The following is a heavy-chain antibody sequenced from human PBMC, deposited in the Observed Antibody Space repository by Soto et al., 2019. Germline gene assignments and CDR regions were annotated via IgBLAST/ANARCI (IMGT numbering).Heavy chain of an antibody. V-gene: IGHV3-33*01. CDR3: ARDGSSTHLHYGLDV. CDR2: IWYDGSKT. J-gene: IGHJ6*02. CDR1: GFSFNYYG. D-gene: IGHD1-26*01. Sequence: QVQLVESGGGVVQPGTSLRLSCAASGFSFNYYGMHWVRQAPGKGLEWVAIIWYDGSKTDYVDSVQGRFTVSRDNSQNTVYLQMNSLRADDTAVYYCARDGSSTHLHYGLDVWGQGTMVIVSS.